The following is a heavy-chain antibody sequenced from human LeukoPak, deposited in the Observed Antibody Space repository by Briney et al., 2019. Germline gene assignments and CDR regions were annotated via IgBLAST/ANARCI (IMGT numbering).Heavy chain of an antibody. Sequence: PGGSLRLSCAASRFTFSSYAMHWVRQAPGKGLEWVAVISYDGSNKYYADSVKGRFTISRDNSKNTLYLQMNSLRAEDTAVYYWARRHSSGWYVRRGRYFDYWGQGTLVTVSS. CDR3: ARRHSSGWYVRRGRYFDY. V-gene: IGHV3-30-3*01. D-gene: IGHD6-19*01. CDR2: ISYDGSNK. CDR1: RFTFSSYA. J-gene: IGHJ4*02.